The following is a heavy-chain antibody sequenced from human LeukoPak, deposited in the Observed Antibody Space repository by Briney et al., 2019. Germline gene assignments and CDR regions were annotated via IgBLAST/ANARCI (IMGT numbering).Heavy chain of an antibody. Sequence: ASVKVSCKASGYTFTSYDINWVRQATGQGLEWMGWMNPNSGNTGYAQKFQGRVTMTRNTSISTAYMELSSLRSEDTAVYYCAGGKYSSSWYVFYRFSEFDYWGQGTLVTVSS. CDR2: MNPNSGNT. V-gene: IGHV1-8*01. CDR3: AGGKYSSSWYVFYRFSEFDY. CDR1: GYTFTSYD. D-gene: IGHD6-13*01. J-gene: IGHJ4*02.